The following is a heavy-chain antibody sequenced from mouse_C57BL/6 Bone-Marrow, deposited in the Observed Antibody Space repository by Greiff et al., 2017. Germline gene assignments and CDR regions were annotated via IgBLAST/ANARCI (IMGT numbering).Heavy chain of an antibody. D-gene: IGHD2-3*01. CDR1: GYTFTSSG. Sequence: VKLQQSGAELARPGASVKLSCKASGYTFTSSGISWVKQRTGQGLEWIGEIYTRSGNTYYNEKFKGKATLTADKSSSTAYMELRSLTSEDSAVYFCARSGRWPPGGYWGQGTTLTVSS. V-gene: IGHV1-81*01. CDR2: IYTRSGNT. J-gene: IGHJ2*01. CDR3: ARSGRWPPGGY.